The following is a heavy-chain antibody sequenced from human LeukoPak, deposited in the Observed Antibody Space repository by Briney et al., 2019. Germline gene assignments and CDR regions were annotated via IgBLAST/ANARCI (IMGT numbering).Heavy chain of an antibody. CDR2: VSFSGST. D-gene: IGHD6-13*01. J-gene: IGHJ6*02. V-gene: IGHV4-59*08. CDR3: ALYCRLSSNCGCYGMDL. CDR1: GGSINNYY. Sequence: PSETLSLTCIVSGGSINNYYWSWIRQPPGKELEWLGEVSFSGSTNYNPSLTSRVTISADTSKNQFSLRLRSVTAADTAVYYCALYCRLSSNCGCYGMDLWGRGTTVTVSS.